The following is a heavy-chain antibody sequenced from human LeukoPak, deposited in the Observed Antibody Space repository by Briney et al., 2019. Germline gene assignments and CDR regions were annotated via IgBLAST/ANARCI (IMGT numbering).Heavy chain of an antibody. Sequence: GASVKVSCKASRGTFSSYAISWVRQAPGQGLEWMGGIIPIFGTANYAQKFQGRVTITADESTSTAYMELSSLRSEDTAVYYCASHFGVRPFDYWGQGTLVTVSS. D-gene: IGHD3-10*01. J-gene: IGHJ4*02. CDR2: IIPIFGTA. V-gene: IGHV1-69*01. CDR3: ASHFGVRPFDY. CDR1: RGTFSSYA.